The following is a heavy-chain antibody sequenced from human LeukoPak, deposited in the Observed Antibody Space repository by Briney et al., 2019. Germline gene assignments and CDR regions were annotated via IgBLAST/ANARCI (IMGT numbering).Heavy chain of an antibody. CDR3: ARVPLPHSGYDWGSDDYGDYVTY. V-gene: IGHV4-39*01. CDR2: IYYSGST. CDR1: GGSISSSSYY. J-gene: IGHJ4*02. Sequence: SETLSLTCTVSGGSISSSSYYWGWIRQPPGKGLEWIGSIYYSGSTYYNPSLKSRVTISVDTSKNQFSLKLSSVTAADTAVYYCARVPLPHSGYDWGSDDYGDYVTYWGQGTLVTVSS. D-gene: IGHD4-17*01.